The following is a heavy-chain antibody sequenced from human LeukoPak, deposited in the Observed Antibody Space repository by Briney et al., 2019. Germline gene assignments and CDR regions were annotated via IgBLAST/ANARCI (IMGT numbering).Heavy chain of an antibody. CDR2: ISAYNGNT. CDR3: AREGYYYDSSGYYYVYFDY. J-gene: IGHJ4*02. Sequence: APVKVSCKASGYTFTRYGISWVRQAPGQGLEWMGWISAYNGNTNYAQKLQGRVTMTTDTSTSTAYMELRSLRSDDTAVYYCAREGYYYDSSGYYYVYFDYWGQGTLVTVSS. D-gene: IGHD3-22*01. CDR1: GYTFTRYG. V-gene: IGHV1-18*01.